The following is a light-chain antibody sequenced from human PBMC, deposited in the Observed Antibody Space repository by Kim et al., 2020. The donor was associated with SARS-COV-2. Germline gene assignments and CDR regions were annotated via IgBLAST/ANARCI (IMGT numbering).Light chain of an antibody. J-gene: IGKJ2*01. CDR1: QSVSNK. Sequence: IVMTQSPATLSVSPGERATLSCRASQSVSNKLAWYQYKPGQPPRVVIYGASTRAPGIPARFSGSGSGTDFTLTVNSLQSEDVAVYYCHQYNDWPPGDTFGQGTKLEI. V-gene: IGKV3-15*01. CDR2: GAS. CDR3: HQYNDWPPGDT.